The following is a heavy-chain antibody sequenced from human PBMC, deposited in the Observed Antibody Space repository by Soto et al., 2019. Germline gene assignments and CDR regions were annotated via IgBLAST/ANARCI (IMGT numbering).Heavy chain of an antibody. CDR3: ARVPYYNY. Sequence: QVQLQQWGAGLLKPSETLSLTCAVYGGSFSGYYWSWIRQPPGKGLEWIGEINHSGSTNYNPSLRSRVTISVDTSKNQFPLKLSSVTAADTAVYYCARVPYYNYWGQGTLVTVSS. CDR2: INHSGST. CDR1: GGSFSGYY. V-gene: IGHV4-34*01. D-gene: IGHD3-10*01. J-gene: IGHJ4*02.